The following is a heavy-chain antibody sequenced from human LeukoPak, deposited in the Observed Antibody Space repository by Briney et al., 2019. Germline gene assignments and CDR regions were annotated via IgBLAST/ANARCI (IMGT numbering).Heavy chain of an antibody. D-gene: IGHD6-13*01. CDR3: ARDPKYSSSWYADAFDI. Sequence: ASVTVSFKASGYTFTSYYMHWVRQARGQGREGMGMINPSGGSTSYAQKFQGRVTMTRDISTSTVYMELSSLRSEDTAVYYCARDPKYSSSWYADAFDIWGQGTMVTVSS. CDR2: INPSGGST. V-gene: IGHV1-46*01. J-gene: IGHJ3*02. CDR1: GYTFTSYY.